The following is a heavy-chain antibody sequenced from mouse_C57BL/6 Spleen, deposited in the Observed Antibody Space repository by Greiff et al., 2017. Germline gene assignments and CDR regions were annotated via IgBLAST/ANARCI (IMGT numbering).Heavy chain of an antibody. J-gene: IGHJ3*01. D-gene: IGHD2-4*01. Sequence: QVQLQQSGAELVKPGASVKISCKASGYAFSSSWMNWVKQRPGKGLEWIGRIYPGDGDTNYNGKFKGKATLTADKSSSTAYMQLSSLTSEDSAVYFCEKDEDDYDGGTFAYWGQGTLVTVSA. V-gene: IGHV1-82*01. CDR1: GYAFSSSW. CDR2: IYPGDGDT. CDR3: EKDEDDYDGGTFAY.